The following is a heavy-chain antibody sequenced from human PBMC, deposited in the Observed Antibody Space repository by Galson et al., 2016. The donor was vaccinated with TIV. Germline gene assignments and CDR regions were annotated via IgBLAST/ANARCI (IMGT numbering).Heavy chain of an antibody. CDR2: ISAYNGNT. CDR3: AREYYYYAMDV. CDR1: GYTFTSYG. V-gene: IGHV1-18*01. J-gene: IGHJ6*02. Sequence: SVKVSCKASGYTFTSYGINWVRRVPGQGLEWVGWISAYNGNTNYAQMLQGRVTMTTDTSTSTAYMELRSLRSDDTAVYYCAREYYYYAMDVWGQGTTVTVSS.